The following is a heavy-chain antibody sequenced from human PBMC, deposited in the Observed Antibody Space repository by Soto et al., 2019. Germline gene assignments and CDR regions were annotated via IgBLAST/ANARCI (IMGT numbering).Heavy chain of an antibody. CDR2: INAGNGNT. CDR3: ARGQDIVLMVYAPGMDV. Sequence: ASLKVSCKASAYTFTSYAMHWERQAPGQRLERIGWINAGNGNTKCSQKFHGRVTITRDTSACTAYMELSRLKSEDTAVYYCARGQDIVLMVYAPGMDVWGQGTTCT. V-gene: IGHV1-3*01. D-gene: IGHD2-8*01. CDR1: AYTFTSYA. J-gene: IGHJ6*02.